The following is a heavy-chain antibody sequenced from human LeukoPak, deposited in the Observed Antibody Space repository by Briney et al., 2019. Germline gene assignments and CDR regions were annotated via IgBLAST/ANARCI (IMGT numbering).Heavy chain of an antibody. J-gene: IGHJ6*03. V-gene: IGHV4-61*02. Sequence: SETLSLTCTVSGDSISSGDYYWSWIRQPAGKGLEWIGRISSSGSTNYNPSLKSRVTISVDKSKNQFSLKLSSVTAADTAVYYCASVNDYGDPLPRYMDVWGKGTAVTVSS. CDR2: ISSSGST. CDR3: ASVNDYGDPLPRYMDV. CDR1: GDSISSGDYY. D-gene: IGHD4-17*01.